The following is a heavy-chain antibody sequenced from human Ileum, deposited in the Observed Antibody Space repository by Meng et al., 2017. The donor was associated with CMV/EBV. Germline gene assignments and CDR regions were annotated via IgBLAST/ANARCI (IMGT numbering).Heavy chain of an antibody. CDR2: ISYDGSNK. D-gene: IGHD5-18*01. V-gene: IGHV3-30*04. J-gene: IGHJ4*02. CDR1: GFTFSSYA. Sequence: SGFTFSSYAMHWVRQAQGKGLEWVAVISYDGSNKYYADSVKGRFTISRDNSKNTLCLQMNSLRAEDTAVYYCARDQGYSYGYDYFDYWGQGTLVTVSS. CDR3: ARDQGYSYGYDYFDY.